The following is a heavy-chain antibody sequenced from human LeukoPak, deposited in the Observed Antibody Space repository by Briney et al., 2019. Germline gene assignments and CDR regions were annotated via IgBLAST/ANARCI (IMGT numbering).Heavy chain of an antibody. V-gene: IGHV3-23*01. J-gene: IGHJ4*02. CDR1: GFTFSSYA. Sequence: PGGSLRLSCAASGFTFSSYAMSWVRQAPGKGLEWVSAISGSGGSTYYADSVKGRFTISRDNSKNTLYLQMNSLRAEDTAVYYCAKDLGYYYDSSGYGSDYWGQGTLVTVSS. CDR2: ISGSGGST. CDR3: AKDLGYYYDSSGYGSDY. D-gene: IGHD3-22*01.